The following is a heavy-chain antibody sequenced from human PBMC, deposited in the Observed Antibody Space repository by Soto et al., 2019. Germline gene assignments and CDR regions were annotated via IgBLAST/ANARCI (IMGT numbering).Heavy chain of an antibody. CDR2: ISGDGGST. D-gene: IGHD3-22*01. CDR1: GFTFSSYA. V-gene: IGHV3-23*01. CDR3: ARDSVFYDSTGDFDY. J-gene: IGHJ4*02. Sequence: GGSLRLSCAASGFTFSSYAMSWVRQAPGKGLEWVSVISGDGGSTYYADSVKGRFTISRDNSKNTLYLQMSSLRAEDTAVYYCARDSVFYDSTGDFDYWGQGTVVTVSS.